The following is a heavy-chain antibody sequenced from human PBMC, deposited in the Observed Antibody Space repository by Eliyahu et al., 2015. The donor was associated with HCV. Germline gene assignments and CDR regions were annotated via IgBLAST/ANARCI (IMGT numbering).Heavy chain of an antibody. Sequence: QVQLVQSGAIVKKPGASVKVSCQAFGYSFTSYAITWVRQAPGQGLEWMGWISGHNGDTNFAQKLQGRVTMSTDTSTSTAYMEVRSLRSDDTAVYYCARGTMVTTNYYYMDVWGEGTTVTVSS. CDR3: ARGTMVTTNYYYMDV. D-gene: IGHD4-17*01. CDR1: GYSFTSYA. V-gene: IGHV1-18*01. J-gene: IGHJ6*03. CDR2: ISGHNGDT.